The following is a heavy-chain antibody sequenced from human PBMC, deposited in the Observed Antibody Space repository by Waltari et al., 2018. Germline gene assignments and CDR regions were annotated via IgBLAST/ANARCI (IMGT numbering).Heavy chain of an antibody. V-gene: IGHV3-74*01. CDR2: INGDGSRM. Sequence: EVQLVESGGDFIQPGGSLRLSCAASGFTLSHYGIHWVRQASRKGLVWVSCINGDGSRMTYADSVKGRFTLSRDNAKSTVYLQMSSLRAEDTALYYCVRVDNNGLEPFDYWGQGTLVTVSS. CDR1: GFTLSHYG. D-gene: IGHD1-1*01. CDR3: VRVDNNGLEPFDY. J-gene: IGHJ4*02.